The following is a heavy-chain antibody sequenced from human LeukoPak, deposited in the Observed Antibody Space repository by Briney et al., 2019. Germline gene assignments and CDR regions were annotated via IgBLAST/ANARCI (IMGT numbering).Heavy chain of an antibody. CDR2: IYYSGST. CDR3: ARVRGARYYFDY. Sequence: WIGYIYYSGSTYYNPSPKSRVTISVDTSKNQFSLKLSSVTAADTAVYYCARVRGARYYFDYWGQGTLVTVSS. D-gene: IGHD1-26*01. J-gene: IGHJ4*02. V-gene: IGHV4-31*02.